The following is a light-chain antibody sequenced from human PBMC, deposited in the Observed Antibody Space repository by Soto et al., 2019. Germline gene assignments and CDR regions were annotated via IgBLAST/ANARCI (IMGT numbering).Light chain of an antibody. J-gene: IGKJ2*02. Sequence: DIQMTQSPSSLSASVGDRVTITCRASQSISTYLNWYQQKVGKAPKLLIYAASSLQRGVPSRFSVTASVTDFTLTINILQPEDVENYECQPSYTTPRTFGRGTKLEIK. V-gene: IGKV1-39*01. CDR2: AAS. CDR3: QPSYTTPRT. CDR1: QSISTY.